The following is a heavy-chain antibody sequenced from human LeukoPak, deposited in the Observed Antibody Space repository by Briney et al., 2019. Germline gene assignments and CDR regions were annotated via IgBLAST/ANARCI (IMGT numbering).Heavy chain of an antibody. V-gene: IGHV3-48*04. J-gene: IGHJ4*02. CDR2: ISSSGSTI. Sequence: GGSLRLSCAASGFTFSSYSMNWVRQAPGKGLEWVSCISSSGSTIYYADSVKGRFTISRDNAKNSLYLHMNTLRADDTAVYYCAKDGGTHFDHWGQGTLVTVSS. CDR3: AKDGGTHFDH. CDR1: GFTFSSYS. D-gene: IGHD1-26*01.